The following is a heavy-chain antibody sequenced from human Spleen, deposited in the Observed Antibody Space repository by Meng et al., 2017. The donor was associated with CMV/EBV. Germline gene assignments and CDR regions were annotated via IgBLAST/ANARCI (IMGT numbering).Heavy chain of an antibody. CDR2: IRYDGSNK. D-gene: IGHD6-13*01. CDR3: AKDTTSWYSDAFDI. J-gene: IGHJ3*02. Sequence: GESLKISCAASGFTFSSYGMHWVRQAPGKGLEWVAFIRYDGSNKYYADSVKGRFTISRDNSKNTLYLQMNSLRAEDTAVYYCAKDTTSWYSDAFDIWGQGTMVTVSS. CDR1: GFTFSSYG. V-gene: IGHV3-30*02.